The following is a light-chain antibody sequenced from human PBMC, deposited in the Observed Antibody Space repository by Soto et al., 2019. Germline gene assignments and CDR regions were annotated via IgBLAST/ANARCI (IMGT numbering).Light chain of an antibody. J-gene: IGKJ3*01. Sequence: AIRMTQSPSSLSASTGDRVTITCRASQGISSYLAWYQQKPGKAPKLLIYAASTLQSGVPSRFSGSGSGTAFTLTLSCLQSEDFATYYCQQYYSYPHTFGPGTKVDIK. CDR3: QQYYSYPHT. CDR1: QGISSY. CDR2: AAS. V-gene: IGKV1-8*01.